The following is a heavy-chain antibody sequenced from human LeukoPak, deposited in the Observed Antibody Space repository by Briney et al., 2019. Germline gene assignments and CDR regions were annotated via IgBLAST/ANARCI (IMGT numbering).Heavy chain of an antibody. CDR2: IYYSGSA. J-gene: IGHJ5*02. CDR1: GGSISTYY. V-gene: IGHV4-59*01. D-gene: IGHD3-10*01. CDR3: ARDREYYGSGSSLSRWFDP. Sequence: SETLSLTCTVSGGSISTYYWTWIRQPPGKGLEWIGYIYYSGSANYNPSLQSRVTISVDMSKNQFSLKLTSVTAADTAVYYCARDREYYGSGSSLSRWFDPWGQGTLVTVSS.